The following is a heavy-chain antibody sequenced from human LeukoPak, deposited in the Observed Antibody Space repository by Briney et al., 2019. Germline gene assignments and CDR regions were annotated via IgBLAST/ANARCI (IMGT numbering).Heavy chain of an antibody. V-gene: IGHV4-39*01. Sequence: SETLSLTCTVSGGSISSSSYYWGWIRQPPGKGLEWIGSIYYSGSTYYNPSLKSRVTISVDTSKNQFSLKLSSVTAADTAVYYCARLVVPAVTAYYFDYWGQGTLVTVSS. CDR2: IYYSGST. CDR1: GGSISSSSYY. D-gene: IGHD2-2*01. CDR3: ARLVVPAVTAYYFDY. J-gene: IGHJ4*02.